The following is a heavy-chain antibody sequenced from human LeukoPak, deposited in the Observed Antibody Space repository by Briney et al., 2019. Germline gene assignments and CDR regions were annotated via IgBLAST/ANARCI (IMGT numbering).Heavy chain of an antibody. CDR1: GFSFSSFA. Sequence: GGTLRLSCATSGFSFSSFAMSWVRQAPGKGLEWVSSISGSGDSTYYADSVKGRFTISRDNSKNTLYLQMNSLRVDDTAVYFCARAPVVSCRGAFCYPLDYWGHGILITVSS. CDR2: ISGSGDST. D-gene: IGHD2-15*01. V-gene: IGHV3-23*01. J-gene: IGHJ4*01. CDR3: ARAPVVSCRGAFCYPLDY.